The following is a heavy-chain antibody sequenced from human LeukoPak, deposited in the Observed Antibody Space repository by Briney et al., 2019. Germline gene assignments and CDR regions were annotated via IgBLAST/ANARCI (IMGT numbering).Heavy chain of an antibody. CDR3: ATVQRAIVGDPAYFDY. V-gene: IGHV3-48*04. CDR2: INSSSSTI. Sequence: GGSLRLSCAASGFTFSTYSMKWVRQAPGEGLEWVAYINSSSSTILHADSVKGRFTISRDDAKNSLYLQMSSLRSEDTAVYYCATVQRAIVGDPAYFDYWGQGTLVTVSS. D-gene: IGHD1-26*01. CDR1: GFTFSTYS. J-gene: IGHJ4*02.